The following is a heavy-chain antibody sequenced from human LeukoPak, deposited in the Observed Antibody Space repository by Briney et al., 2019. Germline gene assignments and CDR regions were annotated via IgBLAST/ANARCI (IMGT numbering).Heavy chain of an antibody. CDR1: GFTFSSYT. V-gene: IGHV3-21*01. CDR3: ARSMAQDVDAFDI. CDR2: ISSSSTYI. J-gene: IGHJ3*02. Sequence: GGSLSLFCAASGFTFSSYTMNCVRQAPGKGLEWVSSISSSSTYIYYADSVKGRFTISRDNAKNSLYLQMNSLRAEDTAVYYCARSMAQDVDAFDIWGQGTMVTVSS. D-gene: IGHD2-21*01.